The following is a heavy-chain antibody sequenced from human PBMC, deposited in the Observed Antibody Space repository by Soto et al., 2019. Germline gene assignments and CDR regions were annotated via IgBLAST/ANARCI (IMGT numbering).Heavy chain of an antibody. Sequence: PGGSLRLSCAASGFTFSSYAMSWVRQAPGKGLEWVSAISGSGGSTYYADSVKGRFTISRDNSKNTLYLQMNSLRAEDTAVYYCAKVLSIAARPDYYYMDVWGKGTTVTVSS. J-gene: IGHJ6*03. D-gene: IGHD6-6*01. V-gene: IGHV3-23*01. CDR3: AKVLSIAARPDYYYMDV. CDR2: ISGSGGST. CDR1: GFTFSSYA.